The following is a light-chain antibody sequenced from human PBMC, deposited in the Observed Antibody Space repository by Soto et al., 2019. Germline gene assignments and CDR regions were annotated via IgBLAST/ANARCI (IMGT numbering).Light chain of an antibody. V-gene: IGKV1-5*03. Sequence: QMTQSPSTMSGFVGDRVNITCPASHSISSWLAWYQQKPGKAPKIMIYKEPSLESGVQSTFSGRGSGTEFTLTIRSLQPDELATYYCQKYNSYHWTFGKGTKGDI. CDR3: QKYNSYHWT. CDR2: KEP. CDR1: HSISSW. J-gene: IGKJ1*01.